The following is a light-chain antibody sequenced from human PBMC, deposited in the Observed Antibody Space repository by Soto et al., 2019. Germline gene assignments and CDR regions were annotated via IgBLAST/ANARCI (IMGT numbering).Light chain of an antibody. CDR3: QQYNNYPRT. CDR1: QSVSSSY. J-gene: IGKJ1*01. V-gene: IGKV3-20*01. CDR2: GAS. Sequence: EIVLTQSPGTLSLSPGERATLSCRASQSVSSSYLAWYQQKPGQAPRLLIYGASSRATGIPDRFSGSGSGTEFTLTISNLQPDDFATYFCQQYNNYPRTFGQGTKV.